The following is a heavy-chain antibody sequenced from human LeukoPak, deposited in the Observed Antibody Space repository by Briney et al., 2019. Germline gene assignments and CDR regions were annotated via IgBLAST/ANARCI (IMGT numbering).Heavy chain of an antibody. D-gene: IGHD4-17*01. J-gene: IGHJ4*02. CDR3: ARTNPVYGDYDY. CDR1: GFTVTDNY. CDR2: IYPDGRT. Sequence: PGGSLRLSCAVSGFTVTDNYMSWVRQAPGKGLQWVSVIYPDGRTYYADSVKGRFTISRDISRNTLLLQMNSLRPDATAVHYCARTNPVYGDYDYWGQGTLVTVSS. V-gene: IGHV3-53*01.